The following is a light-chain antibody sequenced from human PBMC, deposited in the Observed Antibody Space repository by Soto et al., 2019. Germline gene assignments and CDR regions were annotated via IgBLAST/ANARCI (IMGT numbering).Light chain of an antibody. CDR2: DAS. Sequence: EIVLTQSPATLSLSPGERATFSCRSSQSVSSDLVWYQHKPGQAPRLLIYDASNRATGIPARFSGSGSGTDFTLTISSLEPEDLAVYYCQQRSNWAPLTVDGGTKVEIK. J-gene: IGKJ4*01. CDR1: QSVSSD. V-gene: IGKV3-11*01. CDR3: QQRSNWAPLT.